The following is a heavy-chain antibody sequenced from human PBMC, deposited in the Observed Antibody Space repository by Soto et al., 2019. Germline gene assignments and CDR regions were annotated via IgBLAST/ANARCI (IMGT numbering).Heavy chain of an antibody. J-gene: IGHJ3*02. CDR2: ISAYNGNT. CDR1: GYTFTSYG. V-gene: IGHV1-18*01. CDR3: ARDRCSGGSCYPTGDAFDI. Sequence: ASVKVSCKASGYTFTSYGISWVRQAPGQGLEWMGWISAYNGNTNYAQKLQGRVTMTTDTSTSTAYMELRSLRSDDTAVYYCARDRCSGGSCYPTGDAFDIWGQGTMVTVSS. D-gene: IGHD2-15*01.